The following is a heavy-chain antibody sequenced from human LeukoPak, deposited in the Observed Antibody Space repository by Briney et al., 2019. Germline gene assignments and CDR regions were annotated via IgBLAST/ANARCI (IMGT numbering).Heavy chain of an antibody. J-gene: IGHJ4*02. D-gene: IGHD1-26*01. CDR2: INTDGTNT. CDR1: GFTFSSYW. CDR3: ARDQAQWELLSPPDY. Sequence: GGSLRLSCAASGFTFSSYWMHWVRQASGKGLVWVSRINTDGTNTRYADSVKGRFTISRDNAKNTLYLQMNSLRAEDTAVYYCARDQAQWELLSPPDYWGQGTLVTVSS. V-gene: IGHV3-74*01.